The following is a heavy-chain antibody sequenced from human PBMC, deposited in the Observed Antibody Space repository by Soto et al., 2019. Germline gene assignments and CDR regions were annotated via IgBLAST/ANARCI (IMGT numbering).Heavy chain of an antibody. Sequence: QVQLQESGPGLVKPSETLSLTCTVSAGSISSSYWCCIRQPPGKGLEWIGYIYYSGNTNYNPSLKSRVTISVATSNNQFSLKLSSVPAADTAVYYCARRYGDCFDFWGQGTLVTVSS. CDR1: AGSISSSY. J-gene: IGHJ4*02. D-gene: IGHD4-17*01. CDR2: IYYSGNT. V-gene: IGHV4-59*08. CDR3: ARRYGDCFDF.